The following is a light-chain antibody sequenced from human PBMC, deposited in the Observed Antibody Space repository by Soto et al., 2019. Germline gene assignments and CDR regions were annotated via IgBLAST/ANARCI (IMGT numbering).Light chain of an antibody. CDR2: EGS. J-gene: IGLJ1*01. CDR1: SSDVGSYNL. Sequence: QSALTQPASVSGSPGQSITISCTGTSSDVGSYNLVSWYQQHPGKAPKLMIYEGSKRPSGVSNRFSGSKSGNTASLTISGLQAEDEADDYCCSYAGSSTSLYVFGTGTKLTVL. V-gene: IGLV2-23*01. CDR3: CSYAGSSTSLYV.